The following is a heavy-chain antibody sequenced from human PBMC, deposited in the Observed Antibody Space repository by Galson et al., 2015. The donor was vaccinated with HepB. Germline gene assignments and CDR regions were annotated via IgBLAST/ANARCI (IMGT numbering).Heavy chain of an antibody. CDR1: GGTFSSYT. D-gene: IGHD5-18*01. CDR3: ARSSGHTAMEHPGNDY. CDR2: ISAYNGNT. J-gene: IGHJ4*02. V-gene: IGHV1-18*01. Sequence: QSGAEVKKPGESLKISCKASGGTFSSYTISWVRQAPGQGLEWMGWISAYNGNTNYAQKLQGRVTMTTDTSTSTAYMELRSLRSDDTAVYYCARSSGHTAMEHPGNDYWGQGTLVTVSS.